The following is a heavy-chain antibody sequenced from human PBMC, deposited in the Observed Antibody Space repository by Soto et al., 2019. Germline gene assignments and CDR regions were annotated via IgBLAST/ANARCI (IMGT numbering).Heavy chain of an antibody. CDR1: GGSISSGNYC. J-gene: IGHJ4*01. Sequence: QVQLQESGPGLVNPSQSLSLTCTVSGGSISSGNYCWSWIRQPPGKGLEWIGFIHYSGSSYYNPSLKSRVTISVDTSKNQFSLKLDSVTAADTAVYYCARDLDTATYFDYWGHGTLVTVSS. CDR3: ARDLDTATYFDY. V-gene: IGHV4-30-4*01. CDR2: IHYSGSS. D-gene: IGHD5-18*01.